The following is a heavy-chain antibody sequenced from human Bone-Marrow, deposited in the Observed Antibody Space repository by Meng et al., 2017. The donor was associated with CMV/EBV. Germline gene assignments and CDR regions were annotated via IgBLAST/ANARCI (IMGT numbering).Heavy chain of an antibody. J-gene: IGHJ4*02. CDR2: IYYSGST. Sequence: GSLRLSCAASGFTFDDYGMSWVRQAPGKGLEWIGYIYYSGSTNYNPALKSRVTIIVDTSKNQFLLKLSSVTAADKAVYYCARAVYYSTEGFDHWGQGTLVTVSS. V-gene: IGHV4-59*01. D-gene: IGHD3-10*01. CDR3: ARAVYYSTEGFDH. CDR1: GFTFDDYG.